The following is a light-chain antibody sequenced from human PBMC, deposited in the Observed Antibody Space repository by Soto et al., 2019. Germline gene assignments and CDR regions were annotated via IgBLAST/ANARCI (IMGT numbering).Light chain of an antibody. CDR3: SSYPSTNTVI. CDR1: SSDVADYNY. J-gene: IGLJ2*01. Sequence: QSVLTQPASVSGSPGQSITISCSGTSSDVADYNYVSWYQQHPGKVPKLIIYDVSYRPSGVSDRFSASKSGSTASLTISELQAEDEADYYCSSYPSTNTVIFGGGTKVTVL. CDR2: DVS. V-gene: IGLV2-14*03.